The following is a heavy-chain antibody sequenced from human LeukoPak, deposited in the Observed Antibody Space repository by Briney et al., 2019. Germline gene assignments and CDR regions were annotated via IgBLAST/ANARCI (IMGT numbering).Heavy chain of an antibody. V-gene: IGHV3-48*01. Sequence: GGSLRLSRTASGFPFIEYSMNWVRQAPGKGLEWIPYIGIDSGNTKYADSVRGRFTISADKAKNSLYLQMNSLRVEDTAVYYCAKERAAADSSGAGGSPIDYWGQGTLVTVSS. D-gene: IGHD6-13*01. CDR3: AKERAAADSSGAGGSPIDY. CDR1: GFPFIEYS. J-gene: IGHJ4*02. CDR2: IGIDSGNT.